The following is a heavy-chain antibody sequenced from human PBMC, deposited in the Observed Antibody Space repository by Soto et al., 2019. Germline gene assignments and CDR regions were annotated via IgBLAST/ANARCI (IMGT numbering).Heavy chain of an antibody. CDR1: GFTFSSYA. CDR2: ISYDGSNK. V-gene: IGHV3-30-3*01. D-gene: IGHD2-2*01. CDR3: ERDRRRVVVPAATAAAGPGDAFDI. J-gene: IGHJ3*02. Sequence: GGSLRLSGAASGFTFSSYAMHWVRQAPGKGLEWVAVISYDGSNKYYADSVKGRFTISRDNSKNTLYLQMNSLRAEDTAVYYCERDRRRVVVPAATAAAGPGDAFDIWGQGTMVTVAS.